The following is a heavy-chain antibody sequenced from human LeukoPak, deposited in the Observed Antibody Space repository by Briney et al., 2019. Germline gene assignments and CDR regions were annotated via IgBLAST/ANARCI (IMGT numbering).Heavy chain of an antibody. D-gene: IGHD5-12*01. CDR2: ISYDGSNK. CDR3: AKDRSGYVGSLDY. Sequence: GGSLRLSCAASGLTFSSYGMHWVRQAPGKRLEWVAVISYDGSNKYYADSVKGRFTISRDNSKNTLYLQMNSLRAEDTAVYYCAKDRSGYVGSLDYWGQGTLVTVSS. V-gene: IGHV3-30*18. J-gene: IGHJ4*02. CDR1: GLTFSSYG.